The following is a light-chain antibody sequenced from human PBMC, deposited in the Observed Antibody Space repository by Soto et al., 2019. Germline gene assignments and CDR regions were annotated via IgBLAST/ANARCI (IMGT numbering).Light chain of an antibody. Sequence: DIQMTQSPSTLSASVGDRVTITCRASQSVSSWLAWYQQKPGKAPNLLIYKASSLQSGVPSTFSGSGSGTEFPLTISSLQPGELATYYCQQYSTYPYTFGQGTKLEIK. CDR3: QQYSTYPYT. CDR2: KAS. V-gene: IGKV1-5*03. CDR1: QSVSSW. J-gene: IGKJ2*01.